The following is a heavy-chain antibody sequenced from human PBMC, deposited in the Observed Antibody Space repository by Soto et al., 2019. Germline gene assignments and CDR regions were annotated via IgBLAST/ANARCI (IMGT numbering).Heavy chain of an antibody. J-gene: IGHJ6*02. V-gene: IGHV3-23*01. CDR2: ISGSGGST. D-gene: IGHD4-17*01. CDR1: GFTFSSYA. Sequence: GGSLRLSCAASGFTFSSYAMSWVRQAPGKGLKWVSAISGSGGSTYNADTVKGRFTISRDNSKNTLYLQMNSLRAEDMAVYYCAKRSCSSIGGDYVTCYYYGMDVWGQGTTVTVSS. CDR3: AKRSCSSIGGDYVTCYYYGMDV.